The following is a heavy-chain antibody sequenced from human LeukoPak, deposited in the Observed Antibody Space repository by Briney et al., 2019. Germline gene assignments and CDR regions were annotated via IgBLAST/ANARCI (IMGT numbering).Heavy chain of an antibody. Sequence: PGGSLRLSCAASGFTFSSYSMNWVRQAPGRGLEWVSYISSSSSTMYYADSVKGRFTISRDNVKNSLYLQMNSLRDEDTAVYYCARNCGGDCYLGMDVWGQGTTVTVSS. CDR1: GFTFSSYS. D-gene: IGHD2-21*02. J-gene: IGHJ6*02. CDR3: ARNCGGDCYLGMDV. V-gene: IGHV3-48*02. CDR2: ISSSSSTM.